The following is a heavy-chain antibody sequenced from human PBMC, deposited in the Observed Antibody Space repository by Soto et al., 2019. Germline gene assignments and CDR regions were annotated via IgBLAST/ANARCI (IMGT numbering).Heavy chain of an antibody. V-gene: IGHV4-61*03. J-gene: IGHJ6*02. CDR2: VYKDGST. CDR3: VRDGVPTAVPPMSV. Sequence: QVQLQESGPGLVKASETLSLTCSVSDGSVSSGSYFWCWIRQSPGKGLEWIGFVYKDGSTNYNPSLKRRVAMSIDTSKSHFSLNLRSATAADTAVYYCVRDGVPTAVPPMSVWGQGIAVTVSS. CDR1: DGSVSSGSYF. D-gene: IGHD2-21*02.